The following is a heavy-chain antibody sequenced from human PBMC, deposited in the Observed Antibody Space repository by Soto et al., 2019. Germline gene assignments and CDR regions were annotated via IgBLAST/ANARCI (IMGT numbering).Heavy chain of an antibody. D-gene: IGHD1-1*01. CDR2: ISAYNDHT. CDR1: GYIMTTYG. J-gene: IGHJ4*02. V-gene: IGHV1-18*01. Sequence: QVQLVQSGTEVKKPGASVKVSCKASGYIMTTYGVSWVRQAPGQGLEWVGWISAYNDHTHYAQKFQGRVTMTTDTSTSTAYMELRSLRSDDTAVYYCARGTYFDYWGQGTLVTVSS. CDR3: ARGTYFDY.